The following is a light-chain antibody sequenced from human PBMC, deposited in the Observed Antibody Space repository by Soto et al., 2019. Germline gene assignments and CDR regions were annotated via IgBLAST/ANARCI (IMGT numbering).Light chain of an antibody. CDR3: QHYGSSLFT. V-gene: IGKV3-20*01. CDR2: GAS. Sequence: EIVLTQSPGTLSLSPGERATLSCRASQSVSSSYLAWYQQKPGQAPRLLIYGASSRATGIPDGFSGSGSGTDFTLTISRLEPEDFAVYYCQHYGSSLFTFGPGTKVDIK. CDR1: QSVSSSY. J-gene: IGKJ3*01.